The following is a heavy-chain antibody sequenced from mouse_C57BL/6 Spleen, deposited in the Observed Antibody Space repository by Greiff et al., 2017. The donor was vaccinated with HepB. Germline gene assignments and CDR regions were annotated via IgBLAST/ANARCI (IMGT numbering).Heavy chain of an antibody. CDR3: ARHYYYGSSWYFEV. D-gene: IGHD1-1*01. CDR2: FHPYNDDT. V-gene: IGHV1-47*01. CDR1: GYTFTTYP. Sequence: QVQLQQSGAELVKPGASVKMSCKASGYTFTTYPIEWMKQNHGKSLEWIGNFHPYNDDTKYNEKFKGKATLTVEKSSSTVYLELSRLTYAASAVYYCARHYYYGSSWYFEVWGTGTTVTVSS. J-gene: IGHJ1*03.